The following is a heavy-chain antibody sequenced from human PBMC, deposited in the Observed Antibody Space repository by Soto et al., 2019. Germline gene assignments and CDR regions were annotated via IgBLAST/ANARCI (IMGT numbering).Heavy chain of an antibody. CDR3: ATRDTGRVY. V-gene: IGHV4-4*02. D-gene: IGHD5-18*01. J-gene: IGHJ4*02. CDR1: GVSISSHDW. Sequence: QVQLQESGPGLVKPSGTLSLTCAVSGVSISSHDWWTWVRQPPGKGLEWIGESHQSGNTNYNSSRERQVTISLDKSKNQFSLQLSSVTVADTAVYYCATRDTGRVYWGQGTLVTVSS. CDR2: SHQSGNT.